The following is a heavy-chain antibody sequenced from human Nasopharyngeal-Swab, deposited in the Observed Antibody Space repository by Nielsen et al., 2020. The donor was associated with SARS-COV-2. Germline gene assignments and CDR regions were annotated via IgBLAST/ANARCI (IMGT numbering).Heavy chain of an antibody. J-gene: IGHJ4*02. CDR2: ISYDGSNK. Sequence: WIRQPPGKGLEWVAVISYDGSNKYYADSVKGRFTISRDNSKNTLYLQMNSLRAEDTAVYYCARVRKDCRRKRGEKEDEGGQGKVGAVSS. CDR3: ARVRKDCRRKRGEKEDE. D-gene: IGHD2-15*01. V-gene: IGHV3-30-3*01.